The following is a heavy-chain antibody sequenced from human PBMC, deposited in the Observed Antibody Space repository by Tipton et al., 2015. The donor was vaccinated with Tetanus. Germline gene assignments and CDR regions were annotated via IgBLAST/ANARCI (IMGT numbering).Heavy chain of an antibody. D-gene: IGHD3-10*01. J-gene: IGHJ3*02. Sequence: LSCSVSGASIRSYYWNWIRQVPGKGLEWIGYTHHSGNTKYNPSLSGRVTTSVDTSKNQFSLKISSLTAADTAVYYCARWGDASGSTNLYAFDIWGQGTMVSVSS. CDR1: GASIRSYY. CDR2: THHSGNT. CDR3: ARWGDASGSTNLYAFDI. V-gene: IGHV4-59*01.